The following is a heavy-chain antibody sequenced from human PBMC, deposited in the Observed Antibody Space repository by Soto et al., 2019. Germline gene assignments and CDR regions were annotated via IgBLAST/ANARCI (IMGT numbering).Heavy chain of an antibody. J-gene: IGHJ6*02. CDR1: GDTFSSYI. D-gene: IGHD2-21*02. V-gene: IGHV1-69*08. Sequence: QVQLVQSGAEVKKPGSSVRVSCRSSGDTFSSYIVDWLRLVHGRGLEWMGRVIPVLTTTDYAQNFRGRVKIRADRSTTTFYLDLSSLRSDDTAVYDRARRRYCGYDCYHKHYYGLDVWGQGSLVTVAS. CDR2: VIPVLTTT. CDR3: ARRRYCGYDCYHKHYYGLDV.